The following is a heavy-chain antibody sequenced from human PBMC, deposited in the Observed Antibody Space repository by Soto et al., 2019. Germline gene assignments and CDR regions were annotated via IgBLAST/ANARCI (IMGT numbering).Heavy chain of an antibody. D-gene: IGHD6-13*01. CDR1: GGTFSSYA. CDR2: IIPIFGTA. J-gene: IGHJ4*02. Sequence: SVKVSCKASGGTFSSYAISWVRQAPGQGLEWMGGIIPIFGTANYAQKFQGRVTITADESTSTAYMELSSLRSEDTAVYYCARRSERAQAGSDYWGQGTLVTSPQ. V-gene: IGHV1-69*13. CDR3: ARRSERAQAGSDY.